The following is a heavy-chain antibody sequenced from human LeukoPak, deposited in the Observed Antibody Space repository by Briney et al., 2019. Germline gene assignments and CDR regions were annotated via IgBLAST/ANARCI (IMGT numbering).Heavy chain of an antibody. CDR2: ISGSGVST. Sequence: GGSLRLSCAASGFTFSGYAMSWVRQAPGKGLEWVSGISGSGVSTYYVDSVKGRFTLSRDNSKNMLHLRMSSLRAEDTALYYCARQIPGSGQGFDPWGQGTLVTVSS. CDR1: GFTFSGYA. V-gene: IGHV3-23*01. J-gene: IGHJ5*02. D-gene: IGHD3-10*01. CDR3: ARQIPGSGQGFDP.